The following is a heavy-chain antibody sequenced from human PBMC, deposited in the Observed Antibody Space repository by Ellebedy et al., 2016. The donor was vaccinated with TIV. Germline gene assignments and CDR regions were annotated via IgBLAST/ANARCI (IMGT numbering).Heavy chain of an antibody. V-gene: IGHV3-33*06. Sequence: PGGSLRLSCAASGFTFSSYAMNWVRQAPGKGLEWVAVIWYDGSNKYYADSVKGRFTISRDNSKNTLYLQMNSLRAEDTAVYYCAKIEHGHEYDDSGFGYWGQGTLVTVSS. D-gene: IGHD4-17*01. CDR1: GFTFSSYA. CDR2: IWYDGSNK. CDR3: AKIEHGHEYDDSGFGY. J-gene: IGHJ4*02.